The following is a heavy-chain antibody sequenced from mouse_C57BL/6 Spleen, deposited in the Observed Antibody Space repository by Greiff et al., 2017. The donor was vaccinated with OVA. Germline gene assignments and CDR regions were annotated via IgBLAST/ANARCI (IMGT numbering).Heavy chain of an antibody. CDR2: INPNNGGT. J-gene: IGHJ3*01. Sequence: VQLQQSGPELVKPGASVKISCKASGYTFTDYYMNWVKQSHGKSLEWIGDINPNNGGTSYNQKFKGKATLTVDKSSSTAYMELRSLTSEDSAVYYCAKWGLGGFAYWGQGTLVTVSA. D-gene: IGHD4-1*01. CDR1: GYTFTDYY. CDR3: AKWGLGGFAY. V-gene: IGHV1-26*01.